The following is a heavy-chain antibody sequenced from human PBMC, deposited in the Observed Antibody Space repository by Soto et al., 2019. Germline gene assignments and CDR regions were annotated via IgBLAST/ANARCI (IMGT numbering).Heavy chain of an antibody. CDR1: GYIFTYFW. V-gene: IGHV5-10-1*01. Sequence: VESLKISCQGSGYIFTYFWIGWVLEVRGEGLEWMGRIDPGDSNTIYSPSFQGHVTISVDKSSSTSYLQWGSLKASDTAIYYCAAAYGSGSYYYYYYGMDVWGQGTTVTVSS. D-gene: IGHD3-10*01. CDR2: IDPGDSNT. J-gene: IGHJ6*02. CDR3: AAAYGSGSYYYYYYGMDV.